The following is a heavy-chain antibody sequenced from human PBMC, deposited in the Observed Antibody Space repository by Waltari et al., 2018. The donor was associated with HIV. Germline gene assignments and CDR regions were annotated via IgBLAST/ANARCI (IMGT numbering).Heavy chain of an antibody. V-gene: IGHV4-4*07. CDR1: GGSISSYY. Sequence: QVQLQESGPGLVKPSETLSLTCTVSGGSISSYYWSWIRQPAGKGLEWIGGIYTSGSTNYNPSLKSQVTMSLDTSKNQFSLKLSSVTAADSAVYYCAGSIAVAGTFDDWGQGTLVTVSS. J-gene: IGHJ4*02. CDR2: IYTSGST. D-gene: IGHD6-19*01. CDR3: AGSIAVAGTFDD.